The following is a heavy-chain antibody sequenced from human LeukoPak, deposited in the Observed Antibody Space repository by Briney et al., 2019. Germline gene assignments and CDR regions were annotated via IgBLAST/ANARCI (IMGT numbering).Heavy chain of an antibody. Sequence: PSETLPLTCTVSGDPLSSGRYAWRSFRQPAGKGLEWIGRSYTSGSSNYNSSLKSRVTISVATSKTQFSLKLSSVTAADTAVYYCATGPITVSAHGWFDPWGQGTLVTVSS. V-gene: IGHV4-61*02. D-gene: IGHD4-17*01. CDR3: ATGPITVSAHGWFDP. J-gene: IGHJ5*02. CDR2: SYTSGSS. CDR1: GDPLSSGRYA.